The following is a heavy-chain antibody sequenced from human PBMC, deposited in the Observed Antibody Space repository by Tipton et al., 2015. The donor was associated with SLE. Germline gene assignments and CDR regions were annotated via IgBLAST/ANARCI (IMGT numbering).Heavy chain of an antibody. J-gene: IGHJ6*03. CDR3: ARVGWELKDYYYMDV. D-gene: IGHD1-26*01. V-gene: IGHV4-59*11. Sequence: TLSLTCTVSGGSISSHYWSWILQPPGKGLEWIGYIYYSGSTNYNPSPKSRVTISVDTSKNQFSLKLSSVTAADTAVYYCARVGWELKDYYYMDVWGKGTTVTVSS. CDR2: IYYSGST. CDR1: GGSISSHY.